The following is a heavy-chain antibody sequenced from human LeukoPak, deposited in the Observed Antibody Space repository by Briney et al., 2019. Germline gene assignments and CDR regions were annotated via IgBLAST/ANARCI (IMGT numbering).Heavy chain of an antibody. V-gene: IGHV1-8*02. CDR1: GYTFTGYY. D-gene: IGHD6-19*01. CDR3: ARGSVGAVDPDY. J-gene: IGHJ4*02. Sequence: GASVKVSCKASGYTFTGYYIHWVRQAPGQGLEWVGWMNPNSGNTGYAQKFQGRVTMTRNTSISTAYMELSSLRSEDTAVYYCARGSVGAVDPDYWGQGTLVTVSS. CDR2: MNPNSGNT.